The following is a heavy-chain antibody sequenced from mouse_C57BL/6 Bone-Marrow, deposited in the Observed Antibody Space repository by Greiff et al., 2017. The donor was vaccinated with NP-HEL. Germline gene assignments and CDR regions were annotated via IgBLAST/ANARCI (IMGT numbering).Heavy chain of an antibody. Sequence: DVQLQESGEGLVKPGGSLKLSCAASGFTFSSYAMSWVRQTPEKRLEWVAYISSGGDYIYYADTVKGRFTISRDNARNTLYLQMSSLKSEDTAMYYCTRAPYGNYEAYWGQGTLVTVSA. V-gene: IGHV5-9-1*02. CDR2: ISSGGDYI. CDR3: TRAPYGNYEAY. D-gene: IGHD2-1*01. CDR1: GFTFSSYA. J-gene: IGHJ3*01.